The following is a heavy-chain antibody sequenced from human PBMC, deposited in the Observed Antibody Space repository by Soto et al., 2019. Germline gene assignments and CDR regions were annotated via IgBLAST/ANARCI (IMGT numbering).Heavy chain of an antibody. J-gene: IGHJ4*02. D-gene: IGHD3-16*02. CDR3: ARDPYLWGSYRFSFDY. CDR1: GFTFSSYW. CDR2: IKQDGSEK. V-gene: IGHV3-7*03. Sequence: EVQLVESGGGLVQPGGSLRLSCAASGFTFSSYWMSWVRQAPGKGLEWVANIKQDGSEKYYVDSVKGRFTISRDNAKNSLYLQMNSLRAEDTAVYYCARDPYLWGSYRFSFDYWGQGALVTVSS.